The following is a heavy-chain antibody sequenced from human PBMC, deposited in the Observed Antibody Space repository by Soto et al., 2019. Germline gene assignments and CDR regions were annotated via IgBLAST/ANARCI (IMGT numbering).Heavy chain of an antibody. CDR3: ARIQLSRKSYYYYGMDV. Sequence: GGSLRLSCAASGFTFSSYGMHWVRQAPGKGLEWVAVIWYDGSNKYYADSVKGRFTISRDNSKNTLYLQMNSLRAEDTAVYYCARIQLSRKSYYYYGMDVWGQGTTVTVS. CDR2: IWYDGSNK. V-gene: IGHV3-33*01. CDR1: GFTFSSYG. D-gene: IGHD5-18*01. J-gene: IGHJ6*02.